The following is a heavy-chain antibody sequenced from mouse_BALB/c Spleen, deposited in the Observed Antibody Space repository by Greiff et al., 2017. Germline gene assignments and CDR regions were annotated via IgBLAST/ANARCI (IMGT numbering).Heavy chain of an antibody. CDR3: ALYYYGSSYDAMDY. Sequence: EVKLQESGAELVRPGALVKLSCKASGFNIKDYYMHWVKQRPEQGLEWIGWIDPENGNTIYDPKFQGKASITADTSSNTAYLQLSSLTSEDTAVYYCALYYYGSSYDAMDYWGQGTSVTVSS. D-gene: IGHD1-1*01. J-gene: IGHJ4*01. CDR1: GFNIKDYY. V-gene: IGHV14-1*02. CDR2: IDPENGNT.